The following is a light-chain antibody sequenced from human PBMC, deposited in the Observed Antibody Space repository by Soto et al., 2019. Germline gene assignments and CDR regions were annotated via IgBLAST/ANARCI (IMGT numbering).Light chain of an antibody. CDR2: VAS. J-gene: IGKJ4*01. Sequence: EIVMTQSPATLSVSPGERATLSCRARQSVSSNLAWYQQKPGQTPKLLIYVASTRATGIPARFSGSGSGTEFTLTISSLQPEDFAVYYCQQYNVWPLTFGGGTKVEFK. V-gene: IGKV3-15*01. CDR3: QQYNVWPLT. CDR1: QSVSSN.